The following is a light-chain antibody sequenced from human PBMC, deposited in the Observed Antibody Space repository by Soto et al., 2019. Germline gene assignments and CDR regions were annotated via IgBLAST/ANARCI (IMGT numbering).Light chain of an antibody. Sequence: DIVITQSPATLSLSPGEGATLSCRASQSVGSYLSWYQQKPGQAPRLLIYGASTRATGIPPRFSGSGSGTDFTLTISSLXPEDFAVYYCQQRSNWPPWTFGQGTKVDIK. CDR3: QQRSNWPPWT. J-gene: IGKJ1*01. CDR2: GAS. V-gene: IGKV3-11*01. CDR1: QSVGSY.